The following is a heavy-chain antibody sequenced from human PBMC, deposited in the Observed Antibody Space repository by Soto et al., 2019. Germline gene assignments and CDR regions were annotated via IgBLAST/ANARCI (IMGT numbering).Heavy chain of an antibody. Sequence: GESLKISCRGSGYSFSSYWIGWVRQMPGKGLEWMGIIYPADSETRYSPSFQGQVTISADKSISTAYLQWSSLKASDTAMYYCARRLMAYGMDVWGQGTTVTVSS. CDR1: GYSFSSYW. V-gene: IGHV5-51*01. J-gene: IGHJ6*02. CDR3: ARRLMAYGMDV. CDR2: IYPADSET. D-gene: IGHD3-10*01.